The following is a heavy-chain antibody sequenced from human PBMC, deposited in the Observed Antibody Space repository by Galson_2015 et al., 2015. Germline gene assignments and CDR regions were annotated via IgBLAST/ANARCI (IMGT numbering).Heavy chain of an antibody. CDR1: GFSLSTYGMR. CDR3: ARGVYSSGSHYYGMDV. V-gene: IGHV2-70*04. CDR2: GDWDDGK. Sequence: PALVKPPQTLTLPCTFSGFSLSTYGMRVSWIRQPPGKALEWLARGDWDDGKFYSTSLKTRLTISKDTSKNQVVLTMTNMDPVDTATYWCARGVYSSGSHYYGMDVWGQGTTVTVSS. D-gene: IGHD6-25*01. J-gene: IGHJ6*02.